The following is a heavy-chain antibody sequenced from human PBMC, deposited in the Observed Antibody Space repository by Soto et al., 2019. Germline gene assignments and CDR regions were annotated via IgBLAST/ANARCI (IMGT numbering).Heavy chain of an antibody. V-gene: IGHV3-53*01. CDR2: ISRSGDNT. Sequence: PGGSLRLSCAASGFTVSSNYMSWVRQAPGKGLEWVSVISRSGDNTYYTTPMKGRFTISRDNAKNTLYLQLNSLRAEDTAVYYCARRDQIAYYYGMDVWGQGTTVTVSS. CDR3: ARRDQIAYYYGMDV. CDR1: GFTVSSNY. D-gene: IGHD2-21*01. J-gene: IGHJ6*02.